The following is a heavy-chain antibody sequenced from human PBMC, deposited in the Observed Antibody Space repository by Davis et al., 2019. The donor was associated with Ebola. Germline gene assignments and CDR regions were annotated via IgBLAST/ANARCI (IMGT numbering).Heavy chain of an antibody. D-gene: IGHD1-7*01. CDR3: ARSITGTTRGRDAFDI. Sequence: PGGSLRLSCKGSGYSFTSYWIGWVRQMPGKGLEWMGIIYPGDSDTRYSPSFQGQVTISADKSISTAYLQWSSLKASDTAMYYCARSITGTTRGRDAFDIWGQGTMVTVSS. V-gene: IGHV5-51*01. CDR1: GYSFTSYW. CDR2: IYPGDSDT. J-gene: IGHJ3*02.